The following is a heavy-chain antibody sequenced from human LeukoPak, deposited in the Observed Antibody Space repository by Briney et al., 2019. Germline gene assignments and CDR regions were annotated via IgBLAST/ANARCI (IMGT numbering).Heavy chain of an antibody. CDR2: MYYTGNT. V-gene: IGHV4-39*01. J-gene: IGHJ4*02. CDR1: GGSISSSTYY. CDR3: ARQPRDGHNPRPYYFDY. Sequence: PSETLSLTCTVSGGSISSSTYYWGWIRQPPGEGLDWIGSMYYTGNTYYNPSLKSRVTISVDTSKNQFSLKLTSVTAADTAVYYCARQPRDGHNPRPYYFDYWGQGTLVTVSS. D-gene: IGHD5-24*01.